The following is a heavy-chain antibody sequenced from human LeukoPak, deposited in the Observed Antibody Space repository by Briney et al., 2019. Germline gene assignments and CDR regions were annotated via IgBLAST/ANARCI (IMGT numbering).Heavy chain of an antibody. CDR1: GDSVSSNSAA. D-gene: IGHD6-19*01. Sequence: SQTLSLTCAISGDSVSSNSAAWNWIRQSPSRGLEWLGRTYYRSKWYNDYAVSVKSRITINPDTSKNQFSLQLNSVTAADTAVYYCARALDSSGWLGLDHPLAYFDYWGQGTLVTVSS. CDR2: TYYRSKWYN. V-gene: IGHV6-1*01. J-gene: IGHJ4*02. CDR3: ARALDSSGWLGLDHPLAYFDY.